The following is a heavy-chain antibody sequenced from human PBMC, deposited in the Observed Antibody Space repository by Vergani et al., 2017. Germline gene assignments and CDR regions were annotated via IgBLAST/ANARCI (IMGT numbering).Heavy chain of an antibody. CDR3: ARDHRDYNSYPGTFDI. CDR2: ISNSGNTI. D-gene: IGHD4-11*01. Sequence: QVQLVESGGGLVKPGGSLRLSCAASGFSFSDHYMTWIRQAPGKGLEWVSYISNSGNTIEYADSVKGLFSISRDNAKSSLFLQMDSLRAEDTAVYYCARDHRDYNSYPGTFDIWGQGSMVTVSS. V-gene: IGHV3-11*01. CDR1: GFSFSDHY. J-gene: IGHJ3*02.